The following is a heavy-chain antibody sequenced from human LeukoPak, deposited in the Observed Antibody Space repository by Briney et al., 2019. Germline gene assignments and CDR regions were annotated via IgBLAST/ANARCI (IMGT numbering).Heavy chain of an antibody. CDR2: IYYSGST. CDR1: GGSISSYY. V-gene: IGHV4-59*01. Sequence: ETLSLTCTVSGGSISSYYWSWIRQPPGKGLEWIGYIYYSGSTNCNPSVKSRVAMSVDTSKKQFSLKLSSLTAADTAVYYCARGGTAVIAPYAFDIWGQGTMGTVSS. J-gene: IGHJ3*02. CDR3: ARGGTAVIAPYAFDI. D-gene: IGHD4-23*01.